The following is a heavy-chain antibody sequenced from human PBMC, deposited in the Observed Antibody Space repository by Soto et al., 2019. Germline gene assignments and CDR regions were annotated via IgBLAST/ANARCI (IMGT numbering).Heavy chain of an antibody. CDR1: GYTFTGDY. D-gene: IGHD1-26*01. Sequence: ASVKVSCKASGYTFTGDYLHWVRQAPGQGLEWMAWINPKSGYTKSAQKFQARVTLTRDTSISTAYMELRSLRSEDTAVYFCARYTGSNSLFDSWGQGTLVTVSS. V-gene: IGHV1-2*02. CDR2: INPKSGYT. J-gene: IGHJ4*02. CDR3: ARYTGSNSLFDS.